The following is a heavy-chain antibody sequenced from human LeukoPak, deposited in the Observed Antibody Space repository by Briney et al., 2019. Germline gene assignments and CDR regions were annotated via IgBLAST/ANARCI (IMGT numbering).Heavy chain of an antibody. CDR1: GFTFSSYS. D-gene: IGHD6-19*01. J-gene: IGHJ4*02. CDR2: ISSSSSYI. CDR3: ARSRENGWSSFDY. Sequence: GALRLSCAASGFTFSSYSMNWVRQAPGKGLEWVSSISSSSSYIYYADSVKGRFTISRDNAKNSLYLQMNSLRAEDTAVYYCARSRENGWSSFDYWGQGTLVTVSS. V-gene: IGHV3-21*01.